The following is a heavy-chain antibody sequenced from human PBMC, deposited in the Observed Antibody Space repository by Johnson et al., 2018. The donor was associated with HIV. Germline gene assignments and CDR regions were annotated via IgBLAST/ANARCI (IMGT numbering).Heavy chain of an antibody. CDR1: GFTFSNFG. Sequence: VQLVESGGGLVQPGGSLRLSCAASGFTFSNFGFHWVRQAPGKGLEWVAAISYDGNNTYYADSVKGRFTISRENSKNTLYLQMNSLRAEDTAVYYCARPPPFGSGSIDGFDIWGQGTMVTVSS. V-gene: IGHV3-30*03. CDR2: ISYDGNNT. CDR3: ARPPPFGSGSIDGFDI. J-gene: IGHJ3*02. D-gene: IGHD3-10*01.